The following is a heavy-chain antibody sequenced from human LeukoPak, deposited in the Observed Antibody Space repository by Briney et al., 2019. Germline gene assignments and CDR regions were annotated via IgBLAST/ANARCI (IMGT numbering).Heavy chain of an antibody. V-gene: IGHV4-39*07. CDR3: ARADGGNPGGWFDP. CDR1: GGSISSSSSY. Sequence: SETLSLTCTASGGSISSSSSYWGWIRQPPGKGLEWIGNIYYSGSTSYNPSLKSRVTISVDTSKNQFSLKLSSVTAADTAVYYCARADGGNPGGWFDPWGQGTLVTVSS. J-gene: IGHJ5*02. CDR2: IYYSGST. D-gene: IGHD4-23*01.